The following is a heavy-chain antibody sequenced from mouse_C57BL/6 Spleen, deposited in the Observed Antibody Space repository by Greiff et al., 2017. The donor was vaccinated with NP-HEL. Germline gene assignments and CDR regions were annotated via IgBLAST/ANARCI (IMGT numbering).Heavy chain of an antibody. V-gene: IGHV1-69*01. Sequence: QVQLQQPGAELVMPGASVKLSCKASGYTFTSYWMHWVKQRPGQGLEWIGEIDPSDSYTNYNQKFKGKSTLTVDKSSSTAYMQLSSLTSEDSAVYYCARGRGKLWFYDSYYNFDYWGQGTTLTVSS. J-gene: IGHJ2*01. CDR3: ARGRGKLWFYDSYYNFDY. CDR1: GYTFTSYW. D-gene: IGHD2-3*01. CDR2: IDPSDSYT.